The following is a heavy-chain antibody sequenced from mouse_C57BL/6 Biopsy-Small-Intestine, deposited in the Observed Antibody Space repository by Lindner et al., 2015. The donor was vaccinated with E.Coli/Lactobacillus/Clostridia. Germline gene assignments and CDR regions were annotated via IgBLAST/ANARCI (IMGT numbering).Heavy chain of an antibody. CDR1: GYTFTDYY. CDR2: VSPKSGGA. D-gene: IGHD1-1*01. J-gene: IGHJ3*01. Sequence: SVKVSCKASGYTFTDYYIHWIRQAPGQGLEWMGWVSPKSGGANYAQKFQGRVTMTTNTSISAVYMELRALRSDDTTVYYCARKAQSAWNSYYFDSWGQGTLVTVS. V-gene: IGHV1-62-2*01. CDR3: ARKAQSAWNSYYFDS.